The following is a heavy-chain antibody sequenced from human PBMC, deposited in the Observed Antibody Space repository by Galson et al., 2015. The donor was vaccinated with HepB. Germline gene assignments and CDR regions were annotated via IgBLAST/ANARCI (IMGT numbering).Heavy chain of an antibody. D-gene: IGHD2-15*01. J-gene: IGHJ4*02. CDR1: GFTFSSYA. V-gene: IGHV3-30-3*01. CDR3: APEGYCSGGSCYGGD. Sequence: SLRLSCAASGFTFSSYAMHWVRQAPGKGLEWVAVISYDGSNKYYADSVKGRFTISRDNSKNTLYLQMNSLRAEDTAVYYCAPEGYCSGGSCYGGDWGQGTLVTVSS. CDR2: ISYDGSNK.